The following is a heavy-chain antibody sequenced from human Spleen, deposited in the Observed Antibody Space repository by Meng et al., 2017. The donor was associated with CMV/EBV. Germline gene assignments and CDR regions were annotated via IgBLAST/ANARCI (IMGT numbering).Heavy chain of an antibody. D-gene: IGHD3-10*01. V-gene: IGHV1-2*02. J-gene: IGHJ5*02. CDR2: INPDSGVT. CDR1: GYIFTSYY. Sequence: ASVKVSCKASGYIFTSYYMHWLRQAPGQGLEWMGWINPDSGVTNYAQRFQGRVTMTRDTSISTAYMELSRLRSDDTAMYYCAGGSVSYYNVIKWFDPWGQGTPVTVSS. CDR3: AGGSVSYYNVIKWFDP.